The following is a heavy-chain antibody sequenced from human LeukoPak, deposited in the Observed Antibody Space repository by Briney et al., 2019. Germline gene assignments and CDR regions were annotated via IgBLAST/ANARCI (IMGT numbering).Heavy chain of an antibody. CDR1: GGSISSYY. CDR2: INHSGST. J-gene: IGHJ4*02. CDR3: ARGKSNPKFDY. V-gene: IGHV4-34*01. Sequence: SETLSLTCTVSGGSISSYYWSWIRQPPGKGLEWIGEINHSGSTNYNPSLKSRVTISVDTSKNQFSLKLSSVTAADTAVYYCARGKSNPKFDYWGQGTLVTVSS.